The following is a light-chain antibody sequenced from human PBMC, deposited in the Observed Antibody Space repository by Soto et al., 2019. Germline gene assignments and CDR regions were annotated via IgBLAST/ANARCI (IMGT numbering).Light chain of an antibody. Sequence: DIVMTQSPDSLAVSLGEMATINCKSSQIVLYRSNNKNYLAWYKQKPGQPPKLLIYWASTRESGVPDRFSGSGSETAFNLTASSLQSEAVAVYYCQQSDTTPRTFGHVKKVEI. CDR2: WAS. J-gene: IGKJ1*01. CDR1: QIVLYRSNNKNY. CDR3: QQSDTTPRT. V-gene: IGKV4-1*01.